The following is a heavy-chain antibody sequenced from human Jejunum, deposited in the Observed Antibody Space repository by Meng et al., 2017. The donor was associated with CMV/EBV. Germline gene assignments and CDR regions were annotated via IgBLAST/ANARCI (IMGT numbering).Heavy chain of an antibody. D-gene: IGHD3-3*01. J-gene: IGHJ4*02. CDR2: IYYSGST. V-gene: IGHV4-30-4*01. CDR1: GGSISSGDYY. CDR3: ARGEWLLFHYFDY. Sequence: SGGSISSGDYYWSWIRQPPGKGLEWIGYIYYSGSTPYNPSLESRVTISIDTSKNQFSLNLSSVTAADTAVYYCARGEWLLFHYFDYWGQGTLVTVSS.